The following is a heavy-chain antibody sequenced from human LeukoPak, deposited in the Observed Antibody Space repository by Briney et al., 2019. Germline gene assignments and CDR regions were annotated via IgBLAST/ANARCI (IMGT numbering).Heavy chain of an antibody. CDR1: GFTVSSNY. D-gene: IGHD7-27*01. CDR3: AREGGPNWGFDY. V-gene: IGHV3-53*01. Sequence: GGSLRLSCAASGFTVSSNYMSWVRQAPGKGLEWVSIIYSDGSTYYADSVKGRFTISRDNSKNTLFLQMNSLRAEDTAVYYCAREGGPNWGFDYWGQGTLVTVSS. CDR2: IYSDGST. J-gene: IGHJ4*02.